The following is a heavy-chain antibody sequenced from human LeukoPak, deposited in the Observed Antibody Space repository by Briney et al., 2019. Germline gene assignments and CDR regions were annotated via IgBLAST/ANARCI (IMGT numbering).Heavy chain of an antibody. CDR2: IYTSGST. V-gene: IGHV4-61*02. J-gene: IGHJ4*02. Sequence: SETLSLTCTVSGGSISSGSYYWSWIRQPAGKGLEWIGRIYTSGSTNYNPSLKSRVTISVDTSKNQFSLKLSSVTAAGTAVYYCARDPGDYFDYWGQGTLVTVSS. CDR3: ARDPGDYFDY. CDR1: GGSISSGSYY.